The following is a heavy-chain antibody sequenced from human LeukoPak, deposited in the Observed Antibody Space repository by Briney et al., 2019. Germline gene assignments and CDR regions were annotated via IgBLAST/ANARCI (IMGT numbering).Heavy chain of an antibody. Sequence: PGGSLRLSCAASGFTFSSYGMHWVRQAPGKGLEWVAVIWYDGSNKYYADSVKGRFTISRDNSKNTLYLQMNSLRAEDTAVYYCARDGGYYDSSGYPYYFDYWGQGTLVTVSS. CDR2: IWYDGSNK. V-gene: IGHV3-33*01. CDR1: GFTFSSYG. CDR3: ARDGGYYDSSGYPYYFDY. J-gene: IGHJ4*02. D-gene: IGHD3-22*01.